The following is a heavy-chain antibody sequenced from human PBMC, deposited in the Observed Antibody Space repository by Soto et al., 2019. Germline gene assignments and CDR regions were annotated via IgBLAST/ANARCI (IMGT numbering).Heavy chain of an antibody. V-gene: IGHV3-7*01. CDR1: GFTFSSYW. CDR3: ARTRSGWYGMLDY. CDR2: IKQDGSGK. J-gene: IGHJ4*02. D-gene: IGHD6-19*01. Sequence: PGGSLRLSCAASGFTFSSYWMSWVRQAPGKGLEWVANIKQDGSGKYYVDSVKGRFTISRDNAKNSLYLQMNSLRAEDTAVYYCARTRSGWYGMLDYWGQGTLVTVSS.